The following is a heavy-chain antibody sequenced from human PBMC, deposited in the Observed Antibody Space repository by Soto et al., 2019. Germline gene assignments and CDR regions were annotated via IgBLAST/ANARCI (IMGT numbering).Heavy chain of an antibody. CDR3: ASLDSSGYYYGYYFDY. D-gene: IGHD3-22*01. V-gene: IGHV4-31*03. Sequence: SETLSLTCTVSGGSISSGGYYLSWIRQHPGKGLEWIGYIYYSGSTYYNPSLKSRVTISVDTSKKQFSLKLSSVTAADTAVHYCASLDSSGYYYGYYFDYWGQGTLVTVSS. CDR1: GGSISSGGYY. CDR2: IYYSGST. J-gene: IGHJ4*02.